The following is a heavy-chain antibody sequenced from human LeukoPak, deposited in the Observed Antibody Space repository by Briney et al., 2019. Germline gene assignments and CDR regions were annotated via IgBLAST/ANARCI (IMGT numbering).Heavy chain of an antibody. CDR1: GDAISSGNY. V-gene: IGHV4-38-2*01. D-gene: IGHD3-16*01. CDR2: IHHSGYT. CDR3: ARMGSDY. J-gene: IGHJ4*02. Sequence: PSETLSLTCVVSGDAISSGNYWGWIRQPPEKGLEWIGNIHHSGYTNYNLSLKSRVTISVDTSKNQFSLRLNSVTAADTAVYYCARMGSDYWGQGTLVTVSS.